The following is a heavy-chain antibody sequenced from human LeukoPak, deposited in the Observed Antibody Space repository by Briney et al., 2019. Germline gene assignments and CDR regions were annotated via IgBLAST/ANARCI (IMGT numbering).Heavy chain of an antibody. D-gene: IGHD6-13*01. CDR3: ARRLAGTEDY. Sequence: SETLSLTCTVSGGSISSSSYYWGWIRQPPGKGLEWIGSVYYSGSAYYNPSLKSRVTISVDTSKNQFSLKLSSVTAADTAVYYCARRLAGTEDYWGREPWSPSPQ. CDR1: GGSISSSSYY. J-gene: IGHJ4*02. CDR2: VYYSGSA. V-gene: IGHV4-39*01.